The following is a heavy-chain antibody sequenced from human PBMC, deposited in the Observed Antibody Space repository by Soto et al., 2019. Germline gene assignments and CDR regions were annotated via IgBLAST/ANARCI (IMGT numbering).Heavy chain of an antibody. CDR2: IKSKTDGGTT. Sequence: GGSLRLSCAASGFTFSNAWMNWVRQAPGKGLEWVGRIKSKTDGGTTDYAAPVKGRFTISRDDSKNTLYLQMNSLKTEDTAVYYCTTWYYYDSSGYYEKIDYWGQGTLVTVSS. D-gene: IGHD3-22*01. CDR3: TTWYYYDSSGYYEKIDY. CDR1: GFTFSNAW. J-gene: IGHJ4*02. V-gene: IGHV3-15*07.